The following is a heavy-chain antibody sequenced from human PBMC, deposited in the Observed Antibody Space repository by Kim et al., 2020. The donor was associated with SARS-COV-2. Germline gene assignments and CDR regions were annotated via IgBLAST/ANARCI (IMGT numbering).Heavy chain of an antibody. D-gene: IGHD3-16*01. V-gene: IGHV4-4*07. CDR2: T. J-gene: IGHJ5*02. CDR3: ARVRGTSWFDP. Sequence: THYNPSLRSRVSVALDTSKTQFSLKLTCLIAADTAVYYCARVRGTSWFDPWGQGTLVIVSS.